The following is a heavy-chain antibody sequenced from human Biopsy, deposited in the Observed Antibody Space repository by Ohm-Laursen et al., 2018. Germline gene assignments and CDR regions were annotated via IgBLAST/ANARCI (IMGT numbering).Heavy chain of an antibody. Sequence: SLRLSCSASGSTFGHYAMHWVRQAPGKGLEWISLIWYDGTNEDYADSVKGRFTISRDNSKNTLYLQINTLTLEDTAFYYCARGLSSGWYGYFDVWGRGTLVTVSS. CDR1: GSTFGHYA. V-gene: IGHV3-33*04. CDR3: ARGLSSGWYGYFDV. D-gene: IGHD6-19*01. J-gene: IGHJ2*01. CDR2: IWYDGTNE.